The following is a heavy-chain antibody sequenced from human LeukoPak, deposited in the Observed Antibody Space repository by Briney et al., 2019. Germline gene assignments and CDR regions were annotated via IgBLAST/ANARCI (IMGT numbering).Heavy chain of an antibody. D-gene: IGHD3-16*02. CDR3: ATFVGTVSGSYTVPGGLLV. Sequence: GASLRLSCVALEFEPTYFWMTWVRRAPGKGREWVANINPDGSASIYLDSVGGRFTISRDNAKKSLYLQMNSLRAEDTAVYYCATFVGTVSGSYTVPGGLLVWGKGTTVSVSS. J-gene: IGHJ6*04. CDR2: INPDGSAS. CDR1: EFEPTYFW. V-gene: IGHV3-7*01.